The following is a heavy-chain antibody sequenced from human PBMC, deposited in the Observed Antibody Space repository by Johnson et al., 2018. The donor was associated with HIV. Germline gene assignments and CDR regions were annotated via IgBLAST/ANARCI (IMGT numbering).Heavy chain of an antibody. CDR3: AKERSGSYSGADAFDI. CDR1: GFTFKIYA. V-gene: IGHV3-30*04. CDR2: VSYDGPDK. Sequence: QVLLVESGGGVVQPGTSLRLSCAASGFTFKIYAMHWVRQAPGKGLEWVAVVSYDGPDKYYADSVKGRFTISRDNSKNTLCLQMNSLRAEDTAVYYWAKERSGSYSGADAFDIWGRGTRVTVSS. J-gene: IGHJ3*02. D-gene: IGHD1-26*01.